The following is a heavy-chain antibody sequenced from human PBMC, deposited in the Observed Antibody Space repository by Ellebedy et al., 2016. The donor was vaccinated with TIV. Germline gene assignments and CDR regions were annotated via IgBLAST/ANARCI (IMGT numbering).Heavy chain of an antibody. V-gene: IGHV4-34*01. CDR1: GGSFSSYY. CDR2: INRSGNT. J-gene: IGHJ5*02. D-gene: IGHD6-19*01. Sequence: SETLSLTCAVYGGSFSSYYWSWIRQPPGKGLEWIGAINRSGNTNYNPSLKSRVTISVDTSKNQFSLKLSSVTAADTAVYYCASRTLAVAGTDWFDPWGQGTLVTVSS. CDR3: ASRTLAVAGTDWFDP.